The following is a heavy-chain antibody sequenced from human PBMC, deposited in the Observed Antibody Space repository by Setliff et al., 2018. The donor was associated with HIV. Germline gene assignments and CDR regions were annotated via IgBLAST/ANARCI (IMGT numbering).Heavy chain of an antibody. J-gene: IGHJ3*01. Sequence: GASVKVSCKASGYTFSNYVMQWVRQAPGQRLEWMGWINVGNGNTKYSEKFQGRVTITTDTSASTAYMELRSLRSDDTAVYYCARDDGGYNYAEAFDVWGQGTMVTVSS. D-gene: IGHD3-16*01. CDR1: GYTFSNYV. CDR2: INVGNGNT. CDR3: ARDDGGYNYAEAFDV. V-gene: IGHV1-3*01.